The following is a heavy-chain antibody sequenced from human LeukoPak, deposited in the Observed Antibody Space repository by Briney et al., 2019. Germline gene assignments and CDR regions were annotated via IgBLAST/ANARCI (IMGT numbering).Heavy chain of an antibody. CDR3: ARVLPEITIFGVVIPRFDYFDY. Sequence: SETLSLTCTVSGGSISSSSYYWGWIRQPPGKGLEWIGSIYYSGSTYYNPSLKSRVTISVDTSKNQFSLKLSSVTAADTAVYYCARVLPEITIFGVVIPRFDYFDYWGQGTLVTVSS. V-gene: IGHV4-39*07. D-gene: IGHD3-3*01. J-gene: IGHJ4*02. CDR2: IYYSGST. CDR1: GGSISSSSYY.